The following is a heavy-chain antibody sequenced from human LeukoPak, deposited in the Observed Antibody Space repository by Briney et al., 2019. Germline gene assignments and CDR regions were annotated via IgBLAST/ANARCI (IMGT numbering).Heavy chain of an antibody. CDR3: ARTYSSSWYPYYYYGMDV. CDR2: IIPIFGTA. CDR1: GGTFSSYA. Sequence: SVKVSCKASGGTFSSYAISWVRQAPGQGLEWMGGIIPIFGTANYAQKFQGRVTITADESTSTAYMELSSLRSEDTAVYYCARTYSSSWYPYYYYGMDVWGKGTTVTVSS. D-gene: IGHD6-13*01. J-gene: IGHJ6*04. V-gene: IGHV1-69*13.